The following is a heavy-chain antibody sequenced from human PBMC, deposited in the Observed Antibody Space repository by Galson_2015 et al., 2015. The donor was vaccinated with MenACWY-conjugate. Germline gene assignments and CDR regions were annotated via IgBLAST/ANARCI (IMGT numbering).Heavy chain of an antibody. V-gene: IGHV3-53*01. CDR2: IYSGGST. CDR3: ARDQIGISEQWLGDFYYYYGMDV. CDR1: GFTVSSNY. Sequence: SLRLSCAASGFTVSSNYMSWVRQAPGKGLAWVSVIYSGGSTYYADSVKGRFTISRDNSKNTLYLQMNSLRAEDTAVYYCARDQIGISEQWLGDFYYYYGMDVWGQGTTVTVSS. J-gene: IGHJ6*02. D-gene: IGHD6-19*01.